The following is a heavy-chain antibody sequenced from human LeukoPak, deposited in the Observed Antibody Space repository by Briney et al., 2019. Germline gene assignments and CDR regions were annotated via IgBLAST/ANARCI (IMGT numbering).Heavy chain of an antibody. CDR1: GGSISSGGYS. Sequence: SETLSLTCAVSGGSISSGGYSWSWIRQPPGKGLEWIGYIYHSGSTYYNPSLKSRATISVDRSKNQFSLKLSSVTAADTAVYYCARDVAYYYGSGTWFDPWGQGTLVTVSS. CDR3: ARDVAYYYGSGTWFDP. CDR2: IYHSGST. J-gene: IGHJ5*02. V-gene: IGHV4-30-2*01. D-gene: IGHD3-10*01.